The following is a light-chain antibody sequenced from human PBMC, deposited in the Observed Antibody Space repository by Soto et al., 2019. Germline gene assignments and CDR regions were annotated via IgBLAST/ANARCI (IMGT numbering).Light chain of an antibody. V-gene: IGKV3-11*01. CDR1: QSVSSY. CDR3: QQRSSWPALT. Sequence: EIVLTQSPVTLSLSPGERASLSCRASQSVSSYLAWYQQKPGQAPRLLIYDASNRATGIPPRFSGSGSGTDFTLTISRLEPEDFAVYYCQQRSSWPALTFGGGTKVEIK. CDR2: DAS. J-gene: IGKJ4*01.